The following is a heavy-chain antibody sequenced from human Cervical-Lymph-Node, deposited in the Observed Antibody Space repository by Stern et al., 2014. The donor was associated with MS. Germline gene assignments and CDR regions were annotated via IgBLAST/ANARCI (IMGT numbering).Heavy chain of an antibody. V-gene: IGHV3-11*01. D-gene: IGHD2-21*02. CDR2: ISSRADSI. CDR3: ARVHLSTVTAADY. Sequence: QVQLVQSGGGLVKPGESLRLSCAASGFTLSDYYMSWIRQTPGKGLEWISYISSRADSIYYADSVRGRFTISRDNAQNSLYLEMNSLTVEDTAIYYCARVHLSTVTAADYWGQGTLVTVSS. J-gene: IGHJ4*02. CDR1: GFTLSDYY.